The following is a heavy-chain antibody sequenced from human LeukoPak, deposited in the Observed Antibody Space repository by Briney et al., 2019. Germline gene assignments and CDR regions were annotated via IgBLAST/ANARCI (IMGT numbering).Heavy chain of an antibody. CDR3: ARDSVSYCSGGSCFDY. J-gene: IGHJ4*02. CDR2: ISSSSSYI. D-gene: IGHD2-15*01. CDR1: GFTFSSYG. Sequence: VGSLRLSCAASGFTFSSYGMNWVRQAPGKGLEWVSSISSSSSYIYYADSVKGRFTISREKAKTSLYLQMNSLRAEDKAVYYCARDSVSYCSGGSCFDYWGQGTLVTVSS. V-gene: IGHV3-21*01.